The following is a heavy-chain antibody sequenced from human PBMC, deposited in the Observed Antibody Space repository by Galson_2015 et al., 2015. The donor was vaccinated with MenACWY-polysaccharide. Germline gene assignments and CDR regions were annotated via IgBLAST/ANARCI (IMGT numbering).Heavy chain of an antibody. CDR2: ISSYNGNT. J-gene: IGHJ5*02. CDR3: ARDRGYCNRGTGSLGWVGP. Sequence: SVKVSCKASGYTFTSYGISWVRQAPGQGLDWMGWISSYNGNTNYAQKLQGRVTFTVDKSASTAYMELRSLISDDTAVYFCARDRGYCNRGTGSLGWVGPWGQGTLVTVSS. D-gene: IGHD3-22*01. CDR1: GYTFTSYG. V-gene: IGHV1-18*01.